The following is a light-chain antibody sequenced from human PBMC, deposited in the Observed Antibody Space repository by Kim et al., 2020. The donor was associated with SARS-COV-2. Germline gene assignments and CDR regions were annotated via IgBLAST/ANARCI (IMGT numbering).Light chain of an antibody. Sequence: SASVGDRVTITCRASRSIRSYLSWFQQKPGKAPKLLIYGASSLQSGVPSRFSGSGSGTDFTLTISSLQPEDFATYYCQQSDNTRTFGQGTKVDIK. V-gene: IGKV1-39*01. CDR1: RSIRSY. CDR3: QQSDNTRT. J-gene: IGKJ1*01. CDR2: GAS.